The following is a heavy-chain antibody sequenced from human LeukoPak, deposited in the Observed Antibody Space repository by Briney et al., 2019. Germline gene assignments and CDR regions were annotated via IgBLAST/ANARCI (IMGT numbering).Heavy chain of an antibody. V-gene: IGHV3-33*01. CDR2: IWYDGSNK. J-gene: IGHJ4*02. CDR3: ARDKRADDYSNLDY. CDR1: GFTFSSYG. D-gene: IGHD4-11*01. Sequence: GGSLRLSCAASGFTFSSYGMHWVRQAPGKGLEWVAVIWYDGSNKYYADSVKGRFTISRDNSKNTLYLQMNSLRAEDTAVYYCARDKRADDYSNLDYWGQGTLVTVSS.